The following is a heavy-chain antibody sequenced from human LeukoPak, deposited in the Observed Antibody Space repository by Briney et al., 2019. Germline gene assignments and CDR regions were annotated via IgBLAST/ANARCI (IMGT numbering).Heavy chain of an antibody. CDR3: ARYPLRGYDSSGPNY. CDR1: GYTFTSYA. D-gene: IGHD3-22*01. Sequence: GASVKVSCKASGYTFTSYAISWVRQAPGQGLEWMGRIIPILGIANYAQKFQGRVTITADKSTSTAYMELSSLRSEDTAVYYCARYPLRGYDSSGPNYWGQGTLVTVSS. CDR2: IIPILGIA. V-gene: IGHV1-69*04. J-gene: IGHJ4*02.